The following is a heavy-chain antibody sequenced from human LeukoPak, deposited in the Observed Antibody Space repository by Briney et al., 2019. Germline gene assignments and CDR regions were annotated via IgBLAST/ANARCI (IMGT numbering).Heavy chain of an antibody. D-gene: IGHD3-22*01. V-gene: IGHV1-69*05. CDR1: GGTFSSYA. CDR2: IIPIFGTA. CDR3: ARGNLSDSSGYYYPYYYYYMDV. Sequence: SVKVSSKASGGTFSSYAISWVRQAPGQGIEWMGRIIPIFGTANYAQKFQGRVTITTDESTSTAYMELSSLRSEDTAVYYCARGNLSDSSGYYYPYYYYYMDVWGKGTTVTVSS. J-gene: IGHJ6*03.